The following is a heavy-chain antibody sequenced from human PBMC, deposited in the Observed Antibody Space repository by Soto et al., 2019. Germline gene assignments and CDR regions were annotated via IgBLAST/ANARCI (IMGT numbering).Heavy chain of an antibody. CDR3: ARVRGVGGNYYGMDV. CDR2: FSAYNGNT. D-gene: IGHD1-26*01. V-gene: IGHV1-18*01. CDR1: GYTFTSYG. J-gene: IGHJ6*02. Sequence: QVQLVQSGAEVKKPGASVKVSFRDSGYTFTSYGIRWVRQDPGQGLAWMGGFSAYNGNTNFSQKLQGRVTMTTGTSKSTAYMELRSLRADDTAVYYCARVRGVGGNYYGMDVWGQGTTVTVSS.